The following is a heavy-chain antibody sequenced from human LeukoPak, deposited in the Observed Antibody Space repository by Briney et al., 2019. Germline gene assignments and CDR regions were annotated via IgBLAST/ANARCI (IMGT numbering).Heavy chain of an antibody. Sequence: ASVKVSCKASGYTFTSYDISWVRQATGQGLEWMGWMNPNSGNTGYAQKFQGRVTMTRNTSISTAYMELSSLRSEDTAVYYCARGQVIVATVDYWGQGTLVTVSS. V-gene: IGHV1-8*01. CDR2: MNPNSGNT. D-gene: IGHD5-12*01. J-gene: IGHJ4*02. CDR1: GYTFTSYD. CDR3: ARGQVIVATVDY.